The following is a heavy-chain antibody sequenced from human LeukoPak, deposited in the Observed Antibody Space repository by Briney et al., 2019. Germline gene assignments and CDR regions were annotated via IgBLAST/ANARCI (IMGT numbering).Heavy chain of an antibody. V-gene: IGHV4-59*01. CDR3: ARDHHRFDP. CDR2: IYYSGST. Sequence: PSETPSLTCTVSGGSISSYYWSWIRQPPGKGLEWIGYIYYSGSTNYNPSLKSRVTISVDTSKNQFSLKLSSVTAADTAVYYCARDHHRFDPWGQGTLVTVSS. J-gene: IGHJ5*02. CDR1: GGSISSYY. D-gene: IGHD1-14*01.